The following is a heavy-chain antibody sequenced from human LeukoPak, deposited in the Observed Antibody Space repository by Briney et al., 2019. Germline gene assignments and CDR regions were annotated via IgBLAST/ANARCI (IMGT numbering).Heavy chain of an antibody. D-gene: IGHD6-19*01. CDR3: ARRLQWLAPFDY. CDR1: GGSISSSSYY. V-gene: IGHV4-39*07. Sequence: PSETLSLTCTVSGGSISSSSYYWGWIRQPPGKGLEWIGSIYYSGSTYYNPSLKSRVTISVDTSKNQFSLKLSSVTAADTAVYYCARRLQWLAPFDYWGQGTLVTVSS. J-gene: IGHJ4*02. CDR2: IYYSGST.